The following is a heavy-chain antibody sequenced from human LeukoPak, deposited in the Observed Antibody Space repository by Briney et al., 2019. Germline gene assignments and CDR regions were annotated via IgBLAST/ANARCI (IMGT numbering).Heavy chain of an antibody. CDR2: IKQDGSEK. V-gene: IGHV3-7*01. Sequence: GGSLRLSCAASGFSFSSYWMSWVRQAPGKGLEWVANIKQDGSEKYYVDSVKGRFTISRDNAKNSLYPQMNSLRTEDTAVYYCARDVGPGDYWGQGTLVTVSS. J-gene: IGHJ4*02. CDR3: ARDVGPGDY. CDR1: GFSFSSYW.